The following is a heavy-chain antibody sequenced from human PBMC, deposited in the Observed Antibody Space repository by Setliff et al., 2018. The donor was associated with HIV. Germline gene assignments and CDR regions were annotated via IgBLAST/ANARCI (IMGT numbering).Heavy chain of an antibody. CDR3: AGVYYYGSGSYNYPYYFDY. J-gene: IGHJ4*02. V-gene: IGHV1-69*13. CDR2: IITIFGTA. D-gene: IGHD3-10*01. CDR1: GGTFSSYA. Sequence: SVKVSCKASGGTFSSYAISWVRQAPGQGLEWMGGIITIFGTANYAQKFQGRVTITADESTSTAYMELSSLRSEDTAVYYCAGVYYYGSGSYNYPYYFDYWGQGTLVTVSS.